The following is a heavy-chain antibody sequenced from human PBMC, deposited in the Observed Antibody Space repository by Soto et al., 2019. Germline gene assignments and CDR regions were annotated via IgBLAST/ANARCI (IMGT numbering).Heavy chain of an antibody. V-gene: IGHV3-30-3*01. D-gene: IGHD3-22*01. J-gene: IGHJ4*02. CDR2: ISYDGSNK. Sequence: GGSLRLSCAVSGFSFSRYIMHWVRQAPGKGLEWVAVISYDGSNKKYADSVKGRFTISRDNSKNTLYLHMNSLRAEDTAMYYCVRERLYSSVLTYWGQGTLVTVSS. CDR3: VRERLYSSVLTY. CDR1: GFSFSRYI.